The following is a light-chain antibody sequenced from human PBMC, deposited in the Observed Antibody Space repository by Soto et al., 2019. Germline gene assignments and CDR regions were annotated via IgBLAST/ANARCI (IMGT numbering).Light chain of an antibody. CDR1: KLGQTY. Sequence: SYELTQPPSVSVSTGQPATITGSGDKLGQTYACWYQQKPGQSPVLVIYQDDKRPSWIPERFSGSNSGNTATLTISETQAMDEADYYCQAWDTTVVFGGGTKVTVL. CDR3: QAWDTTVV. V-gene: IGLV3-1*01. CDR2: QDD. J-gene: IGLJ2*01.